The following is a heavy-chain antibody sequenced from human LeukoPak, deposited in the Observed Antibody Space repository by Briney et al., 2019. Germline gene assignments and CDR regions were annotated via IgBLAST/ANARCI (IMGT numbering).Heavy chain of an antibody. CDR3: ARGPTTGFDY. CDR2: INPNSGGT. V-gene: IGHV1-2*02. D-gene: IGHD1-1*01. J-gene: IGHJ4*02. Sequence: SVKVSCKASGYTFTAYYLHWVRQAPGQGLEWMGGINPNSGGTKYAQKFQGRVAMTRDTSISTAYMEVSRLTSDDTAVYYCARGPTTGFDYWGQGTLVTVSS. CDR1: GYTFTAYY.